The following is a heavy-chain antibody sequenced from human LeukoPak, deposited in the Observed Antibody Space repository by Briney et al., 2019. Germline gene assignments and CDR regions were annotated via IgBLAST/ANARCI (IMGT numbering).Heavy chain of an antibody. CDR1: GYTFISYG. V-gene: IGHV1-18*01. J-gene: IGHJ4*02. D-gene: IGHD5-18*01. Sequence: ASVKVSCKASGYTFISYGISWVRQAPGQGLEWMGWISAYNGNTNYAQKFQGRVTMTTDTSTTTAHMELRSLRSDDTAVYYCARETERGYSYGPTFDYWGQGTLVTASS. CDR2: ISAYNGNT. CDR3: ARETERGYSYGPTFDY.